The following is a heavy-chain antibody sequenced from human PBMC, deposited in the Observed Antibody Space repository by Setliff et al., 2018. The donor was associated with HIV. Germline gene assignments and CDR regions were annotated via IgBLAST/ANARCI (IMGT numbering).Heavy chain of an antibody. CDR2: ISVDTGDI. Sequence: ASVKVSCKASGYTISAHGVSWVRHVPGHGLEWMGWISVDTGDIKYSQRFEGRLTMTTETSTNTAYMELRSLRSDDTAVYYCAIDGLSYNILPGSIAYFHSGMDVWGQGTTFTVSS. D-gene: IGHD3-9*01. V-gene: IGHV1-18*01. CDR1: GYTISAHG. CDR3: AIDGLSYNILPGSIAYFHSGMDV. J-gene: IGHJ6*02.